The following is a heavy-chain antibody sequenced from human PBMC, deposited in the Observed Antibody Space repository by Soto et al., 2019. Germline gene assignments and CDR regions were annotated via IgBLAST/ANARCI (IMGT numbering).Heavy chain of an antibody. V-gene: IGHV3-21*01. J-gene: IGHJ3*01. CDR1: EVRFREYS. CDR3: SRHPPWLPYYGSTNRAFYL. CDR2: ISSSSSNI. Sequence: GGSLRDSWGGSEVRFREYSMNWGRQGPGKGLEWVSSISSSSSNINYADSVKGRFSISRDNAKKLLFLQMNSLRVEDTAVYFCSRHPPWLPYYGSTNRAFYLLGQRTMVTVSS. D-gene: IGHD3-10*01.